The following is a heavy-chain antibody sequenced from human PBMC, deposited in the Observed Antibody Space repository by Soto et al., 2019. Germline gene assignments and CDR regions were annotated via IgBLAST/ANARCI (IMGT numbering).Heavy chain of an antibody. Sequence: AGGSLRLSCAASGFNFRSYDMHWVRQSTGKGLEWVSGIGISGDTFYPGSVKGRFTISRENAKNSLNLQMNDLRVGDTAVYYCVRFSGVTLPHYYGMDVWGQGTTVTVSS. V-gene: IGHV3-13*01. D-gene: IGHD3-10*01. CDR2: IGISGDT. CDR3: VRFSGVTLPHYYGMDV. J-gene: IGHJ6*02. CDR1: GFNFRSYD.